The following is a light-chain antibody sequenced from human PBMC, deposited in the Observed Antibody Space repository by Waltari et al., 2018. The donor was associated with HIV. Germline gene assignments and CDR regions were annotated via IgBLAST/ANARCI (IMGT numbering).Light chain of an antibody. Sequence: QSVLTQPPSVSGAPGQRVTVSCTGSASNIGAGYYVHWYQKLPGTAPKLFINGNNNRPSGVPDRFSVSKSGASASLAITGLQGEDEGDYYCQTYDTDLKTYVFGSGTKVTVL. CDR1: ASNIGAGYY. V-gene: IGLV1-40*01. CDR2: GNN. CDR3: QTYDTDLKTYV. J-gene: IGLJ1*01.